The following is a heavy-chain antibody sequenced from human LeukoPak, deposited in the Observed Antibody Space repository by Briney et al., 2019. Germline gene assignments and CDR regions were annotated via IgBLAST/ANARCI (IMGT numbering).Heavy chain of an antibody. CDR2: ISGSGGST. CDR1: GFTFSSYA. J-gene: IGHJ4*02. V-gene: IGHV3-23*01. Sequence: PGGSLRLSCAASGFTFSSYAMSWVRQAPGKGLEWVSAISGSGGSTYYADSVKGRFTISRDDSKNTLYLQMNSLRAEDTAVYYCAKARGCDSSGPKDHWGQGTLVTVSS. CDR3: AKARGCDSSGPKDH. D-gene: IGHD3-22*01.